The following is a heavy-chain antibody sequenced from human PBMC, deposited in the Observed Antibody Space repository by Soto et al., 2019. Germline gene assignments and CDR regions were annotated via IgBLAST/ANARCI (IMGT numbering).Heavy chain of an antibody. D-gene: IGHD2-2*01. Sequence: QVQLVQSGAEVKKPGSSVKVSCKVSVGTFSSYAISWVRQAPGQGLAWMGGIIPIFGTANYAQKFQGRVTITAHESTSTAYMELSSLRSEDTAVYSCARGSYQLLFNWFDPWGQGTLVTVSS. CDR3: ARGSYQLLFNWFDP. CDR2: IIPIFGTA. V-gene: IGHV1-69*12. J-gene: IGHJ5*02. CDR1: VGTFSSYA.